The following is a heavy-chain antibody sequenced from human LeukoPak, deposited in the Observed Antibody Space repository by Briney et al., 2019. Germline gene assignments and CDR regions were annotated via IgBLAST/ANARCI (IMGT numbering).Heavy chain of an antibody. CDR2: IFYSGST. Sequence: SETLSLTCTVSGGSISSYYWTWLRQPPGKGLEWIGYIFYSGSTDYNPSLKSRVTISVDTSKNQFSLKLSSVSAADTAVYYCARHSGSNPFNYWGQGTLVTVSS. CDR3: ARHSGSNPFNY. J-gene: IGHJ4*02. D-gene: IGHD1-26*01. CDR1: GGSISSYY. V-gene: IGHV4-59*08.